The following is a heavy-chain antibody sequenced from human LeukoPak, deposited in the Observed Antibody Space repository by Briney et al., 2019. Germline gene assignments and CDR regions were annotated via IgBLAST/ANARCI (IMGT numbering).Heavy chain of an antibody. Sequence: SVKVSCKASGGTFSSYAISWVRQAPGQGLEWMGGIIPIFGTANYAQKFQGRVTITTDESTSTAYMELSSLRSEDTAVYYCARDRLRGTLDLAGFDPWGQGTLVTVSS. D-gene: IGHD3-10*01. V-gene: IGHV1-69*05. J-gene: IGHJ5*02. CDR3: ARDRLRGTLDLAGFDP. CDR1: GGTFSSYA. CDR2: IIPIFGTA.